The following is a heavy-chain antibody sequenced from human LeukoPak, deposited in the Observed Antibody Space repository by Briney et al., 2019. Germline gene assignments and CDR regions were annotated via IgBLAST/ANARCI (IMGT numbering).Heavy chain of an antibody. V-gene: IGHV3-30*09. J-gene: IGHJ4*02. CDR2: ISTDGSRQ. D-gene: IGHD1-26*01. CDR3: ARDVTGSYTFDY. Sequence: GGSLRLSCAASGFTFSSHAMHWVRQASGKGLEWVAVISTDGSRQYYADSVKGRFAISRDNSKSTLHLQMSSLRPEDTAVYNCARDVTGSYTFDYWGQGSLVTVSS. CDR1: GFTFSSHA.